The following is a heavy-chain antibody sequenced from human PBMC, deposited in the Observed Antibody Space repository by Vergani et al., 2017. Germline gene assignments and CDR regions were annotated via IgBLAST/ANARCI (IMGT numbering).Heavy chain of an antibody. CDR1: GFTFSSYW. CDR2: IKQDGSEK. CDR3: ARAGYXSGWPHYYYYGMDV. J-gene: IGHJ6*04. Sequence: EVQLVESGGGLVQPGGSLRLSCAASGFTFSSYWMSWVRQAPGKGLEWVANIKQDGSEKYYVDSVKGRFTISRDNAKNSLYLQMNSLRAEDTAVYYCARAGYXSGWPHYYYYGMDVWGEGTTVTVSS. V-gene: IGHV3-7*01. D-gene: IGHD6-19*01.